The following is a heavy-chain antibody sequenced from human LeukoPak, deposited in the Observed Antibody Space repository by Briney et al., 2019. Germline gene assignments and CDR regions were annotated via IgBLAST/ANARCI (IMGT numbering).Heavy chain of an antibody. D-gene: IGHD4-17*01. CDR2: INPNSGGT. CDR1: EYTFTGYY. Sequence: ASMEVSCKASEYTFTGYYMHWVRQAPGRGLEWMGWINPNSGGTNYAQKFQGRVTMTRDTSISTAYMELSRLRSDDTAVYYCARVVTTDDYWGQGTLVTVSS. J-gene: IGHJ4*02. CDR3: ARVVTTDDY. V-gene: IGHV1-2*02.